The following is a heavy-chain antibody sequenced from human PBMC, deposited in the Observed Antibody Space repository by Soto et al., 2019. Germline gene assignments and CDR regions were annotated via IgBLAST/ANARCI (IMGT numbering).Heavy chain of an antibody. J-gene: IGHJ5*02. CDR3: ARSARPLSWFDP. CDR2: IGGSGTTI. Sequence: PGGSLRLSCVASGFPFSAYVMNWVRQTPGKGLEWVCGIGGSGTTIYCADSVKGRFTISRDNFGNTMYLQMNSVRVEDTAVYYCARSARPLSWFDPWGQGTQVTVSS. D-gene: IGHD6-6*01. CDR1: GFPFSAYV. V-gene: IGHV3-23*01.